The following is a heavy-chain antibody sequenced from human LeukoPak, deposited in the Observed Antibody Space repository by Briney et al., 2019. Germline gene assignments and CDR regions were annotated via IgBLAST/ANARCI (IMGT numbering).Heavy chain of an antibody. CDR1: GVSISNYY. V-gene: IGHV4-59*01. J-gene: IGHJ4*02. CDR2: IYYSGST. Sequence: SETLSLTCTVSGVSISNYYWSWIRQPPGKGLEWIGYIYYSGSTNYNPSLKSRVTISVDTSKNQFSLKLSSVTAADTAVYYCARGQLATVARFDYWGQGTLVTVSS. D-gene: IGHD4-23*01. CDR3: ARGQLATVARFDY.